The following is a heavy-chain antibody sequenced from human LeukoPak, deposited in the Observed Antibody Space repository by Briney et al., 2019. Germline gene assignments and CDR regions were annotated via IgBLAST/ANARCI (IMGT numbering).Heavy chain of an antibody. Sequence: PGRSLRLSCAASGFTFSSYAMHWVRQAPGKGLEGVAVISYDGSNKYYADPVKGRFTISRDNSKNTLYLQMNSLRAEDTAVYYCASPTTELDNDAFDIWGQGTMVTVSS. CDR3: ASPTTELDNDAFDI. CDR1: GFTFSSYA. J-gene: IGHJ3*02. CDR2: ISYDGSNK. V-gene: IGHV3-30*04. D-gene: IGHD4-17*01.